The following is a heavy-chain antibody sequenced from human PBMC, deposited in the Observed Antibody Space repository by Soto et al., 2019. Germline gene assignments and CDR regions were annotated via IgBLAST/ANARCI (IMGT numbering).Heavy chain of an antibody. D-gene: IGHD3-10*01. CDR2: ISSSGNSI. V-gene: IGHV3-11*01. J-gene: IGHJ4*02. CDR1: GFTFSDYY. CDR3: ARRRYGSGSNDF. Sequence: LRLSCAASGFTFSDYYMTWIRQAPGKGLEWVSHISSSGNSIDYGDSVRGRFTISRDNAKKSLYLQMNGLRAEDTAVYYCARRRYGSGSNDFWGQGTLVTVSS.